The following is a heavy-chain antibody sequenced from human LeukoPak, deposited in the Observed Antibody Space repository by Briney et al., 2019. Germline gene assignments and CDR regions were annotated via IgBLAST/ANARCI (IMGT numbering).Heavy chain of an antibody. V-gene: IGHV4-34*01. CDR3: ARERAARVATYYYYGMDV. Sequence: SETLSLTCAVYGGSFSGYYWSWIRQPPGKGLEWIGEINHSGSTNYNPSLKSRVTISVDTSKSQFSLKLSSVTAADTAVYYCARERAARVATYYYYGMDVWGKGTTVTVSS. D-gene: IGHD5-12*01. J-gene: IGHJ6*04. CDR1: GGSFSGYY. CDR2: INHSGST.